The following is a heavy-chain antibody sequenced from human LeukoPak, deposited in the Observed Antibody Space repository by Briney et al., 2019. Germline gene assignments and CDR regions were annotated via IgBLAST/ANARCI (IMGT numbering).Heavy chain of an antibody. J-gene: IGHJ4*02. V-gene: IGHV4-39*07. D-gene: IGHD5-18*01. CDR2: IYYSGST. CDR3: ARQEGYSYGYFDY. Sequence: SETLSLTCTVSGGSISSSSYYWGWIRQPPGKGLEWIGSIYYSGSTYYNPSLKSRVTISVDTSKNQFSLRLSSVTAADTAVYYCARQEGYSYGYFDYWGQGTLVTVSS. CDR1: GGSISSSSYY.